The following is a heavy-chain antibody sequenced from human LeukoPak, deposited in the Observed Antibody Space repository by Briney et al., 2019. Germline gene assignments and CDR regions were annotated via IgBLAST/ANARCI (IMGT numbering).Heavy chain of an antibody. CDR3: ARYGYVDFLYYYYYYMDV. J-gene: IGHJ6*03. CDR1: GYTFTSYD. Sequence: ASVKVSCKASGYTFTSYDINWVRQATGQGLEWMGWMNPNSGNTGYAQKFQGRVTITRNTSISTAYMELSSLRSEDTAVYYCARYGYVDFLYYYYYYMDVWGKGTTVTISS. CDR2: MNPNSGNT. V-gene: IGHV1-8*03. D-gene: IGHD3-16*01.